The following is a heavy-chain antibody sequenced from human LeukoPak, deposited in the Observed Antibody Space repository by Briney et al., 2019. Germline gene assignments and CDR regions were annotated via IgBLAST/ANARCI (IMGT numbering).Heavy chain of an antibody. CDR2: IYSGGTT. CDR1: GFIVSNNY. Sequence: GGSLRLSCAASGFIVSNNYMSWVRQAPGKGLEWVSVIYSGGTTYYADSVKGRFTMSRDKSKNTLYLQMNSLRAADTAVYYCASGEFRHGLQVDYWGQGTLVAVSS. V-gene: IGHV3-53*01. D-gene: IGHD3/OR15-3a*01. CDR3: ASGEFRHGLQVDY. J-gene: IGHJ4*02.